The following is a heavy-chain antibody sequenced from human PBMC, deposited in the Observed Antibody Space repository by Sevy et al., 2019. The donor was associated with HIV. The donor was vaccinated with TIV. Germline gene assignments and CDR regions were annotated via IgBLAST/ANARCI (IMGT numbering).Heavy chain of an antibody. CDR1: GGSISSSSHY. CDR2: IYYRGFT. V-gene: IGHV4-39*01. D-gene: IGHD2-8*01. J-gene: IGHJ4*02. Sequence: SETLSLTCTVSGGSISSSSHYWGWIRQPPGKRLEWIGSIYYRGFTYYNSSLNSRVTIAVDTSKNQFSLRLSSVTAADTAVYYCARQGRPMVYWGQGTLVTVSS. CDR3: ARQGRPMVY.